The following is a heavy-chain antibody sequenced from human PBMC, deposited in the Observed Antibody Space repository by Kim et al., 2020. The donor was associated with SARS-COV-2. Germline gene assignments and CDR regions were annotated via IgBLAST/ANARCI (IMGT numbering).Heavy chain of an antibody. D-gene: IGHD3-16*01. CDR2: IWNDGTNK. J-gene: IGHJ4*02. Sequence: GGSLRLSCTASGFTFSTYCMHWVRQAPGQGLEWVALIWNDGTNKYYADSVKGRFTISRDNSKNTLYLQMNSLRVEDTAVYYCVRVFDTYYFDWWGQGTLVTVSS. CDR1: GFTFSTYC. V-gene: IGHV3-33*01. CDR3: VRVFDTYYFDW.